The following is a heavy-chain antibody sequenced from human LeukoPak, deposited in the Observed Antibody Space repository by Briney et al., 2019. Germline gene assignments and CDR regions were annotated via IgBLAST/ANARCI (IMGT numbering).Heavy chain of an antibody. J-gene: IGHJ4*02. CDR1: GFTFGDYA. CDR3: TRDQRYASGSYYVDY. V-gene: IGHV3-49*04. Sequence: GGSLRLSCTASGFTFGDYAMSWVRQAPGKGLEWVGFIRSKAYGGTTEYVASVNGRFTISRDDSKSIAYLQMNSLKTEDTAVYYCTRDQRYASGSYYVDYWGQGTLVTVSS. CDR2: IRSKAYGGTT. D-gene: IGHD3-10*01.